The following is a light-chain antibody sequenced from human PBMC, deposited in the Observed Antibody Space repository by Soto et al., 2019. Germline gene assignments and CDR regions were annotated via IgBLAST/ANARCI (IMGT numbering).Light chain of an antibody. J-gene: IGLJ1*01. V-gene: IGLV2-23*01. CDR3: CSYAGSYTLAV. CDR2: EGS. CDR1: SSDVGSYNL. Sequence: QSALTQPASVSGSPGQSITISCTGTSSDVGSYNLVSWYQQHPGKAPKLMIYEGSKRPSGVSNRFSGSKSGNTASLTISGLQAEDEADYYCCSYAGSYTLAVFGTGTKLTVL.